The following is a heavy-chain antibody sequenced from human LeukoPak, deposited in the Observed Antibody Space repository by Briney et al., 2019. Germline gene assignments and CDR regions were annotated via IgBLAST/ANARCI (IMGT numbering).Heavy chain of an antibody. D-gene: IGHD5-12*01. Sequence: GGSLRLSCAASGFIVSSNYMSWVRQAPGKGLEWVSVIYSGGSTYYADSVKGRFSISRDYFKNTVYLQMNSLRADDTAVYYCARGRGYSGCVPFDYWGQGTLVTVSS. J-gene: IGHJ4*02. CDR3: ARGRGYSGCVPFDY. CDR1: GFIVSSNY. CDR2: IYSGGST. V-gene: IGHV3-53*01.